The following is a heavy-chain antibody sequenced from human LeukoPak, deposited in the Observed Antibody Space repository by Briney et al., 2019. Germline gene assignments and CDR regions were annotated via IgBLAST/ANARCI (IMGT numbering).Heavy chain of an antibody. CDR3: ARVRDYGDYINWFDP. V-gene: IGHV3-23*01. D-gene: IGHD4-17*01. CDR1: GFTFSSYA. Sequence: GGSLRLSCAASGFTFSSYAMSWVRQAPGKGLEWVSGISGSGDNTYYADSVKGRFTISRDNAKNSLYLQMNSLRAEDTAVYYCARVRDYGDYINWFDPWGQGTLVTVSS. CDR2: ISGSGDNT. J-gene: IGHJ5*02.